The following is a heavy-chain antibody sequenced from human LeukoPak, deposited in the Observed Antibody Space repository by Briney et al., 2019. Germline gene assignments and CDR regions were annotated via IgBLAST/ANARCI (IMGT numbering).Heavy chain of an antibody. CDR1: AFSLNAYN. J-gene: IGHJ4*02. V-gene: IGHV3-21*04. CDR2: VSYTGTYI. Sequence: KSWGSLRLSCAASAFSLNAYNMNRVRQAPGKGLEWVSSVSYTGTYIYYADSVKGRFTISRDNAQNSLYLQMNSLRAEDTAIYYCVRDRGTYRPIDYWGQGTLVTVSS. D-gene: IGHD1-26*01. CDR3: VRDRGTYRPIDY.